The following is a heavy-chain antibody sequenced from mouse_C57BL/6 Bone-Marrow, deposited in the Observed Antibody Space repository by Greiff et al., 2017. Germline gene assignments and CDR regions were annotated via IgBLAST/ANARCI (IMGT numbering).Heavy chain of an antibody. CDR2: ILPSIGRT. CDR1: DSEVFPIAY. Sequence: QVQLKQSGSELRSPGSSVKLSCKDFDSEVFPIAYMSWVRQKPGHGFEWIGGILPSIGRTIYGEKFEDKATLDADTLSNTAYLELNSLTSEDSAIYYCDRGDLLWLGWYFDVWGTGTTVTVSS. D-gene: IGHD2-2*01. CDR3: DRGDLLWLGWYFDV. J-gene: IGHJ1*03. V-gene: IGHV15-2*01.